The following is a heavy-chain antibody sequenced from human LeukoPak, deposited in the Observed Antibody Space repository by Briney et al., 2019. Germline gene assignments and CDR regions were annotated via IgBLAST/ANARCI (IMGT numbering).Heavy chain of an antibody. CDR1: GYTFTSNY. V-gene: IGHV1-46*01. CDR3: ARVEGDLRSDGFDI. CDR2: ISPSGGST. J-gene: IGHJ3*02. D-gene: IGHD2-21*01. Sequence: ASVKVSCKAFGYTFTSNYMHWVRQAPGQGPEWMGVISPSGGSTTYAQKFQGRVTLTRDMSTSTDYLELSSLRSEDTAVYYCARVEGDLRSDGFDIWGQGTMVTVSS.